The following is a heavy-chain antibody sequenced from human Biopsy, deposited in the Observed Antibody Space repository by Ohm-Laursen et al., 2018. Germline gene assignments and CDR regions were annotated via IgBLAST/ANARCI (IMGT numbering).Heavy chain of an antibody. Sequence: SETLSLTCIVSGESMGTYYWSWIRQPPGKVMEWIASIYYSGTTHKNPSPKSRVTISVDTSQGLLSLDLSSVTAADTAVYYCARVRGGFLEWFDYWGQGTLVTVSS. CDR2: IYYSGTT. J-gene: IGHJ5*01. D-gene: IGHD3-3*01. CDR3: ARVRGGFLEWFDY. V-gene: IGHV4-59*01. CDR1: GESMGTYY.